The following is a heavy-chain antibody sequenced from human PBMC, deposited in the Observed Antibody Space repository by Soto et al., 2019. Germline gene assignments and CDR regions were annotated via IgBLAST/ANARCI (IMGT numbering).Heavy chain of an antibody. CDR2: ISGSGGNT. V-gene: IGHV3-23*01. J-gene: IGHJ4*02. Sequence: EAQLLESGGGLVQPGGSLRLSCAASGFSFDTYAMSWVRQAPGKGLEWVSSISGSGGNTYYADSVKGRFTISSDNSKNMLYLQMTSLRAEDTALYYCAKLGMTTINRDYWGQGTQVTVSS. CDR1: GFSFDTYA. CDR3: AKLGMTTINRDY. D-gene: IGHD5-12*01.